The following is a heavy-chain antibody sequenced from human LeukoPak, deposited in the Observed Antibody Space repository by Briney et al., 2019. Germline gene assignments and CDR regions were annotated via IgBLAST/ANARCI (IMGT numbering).Heavy chain of an antibody. J-gene: IGHJ4*02. CDR1: DFTFNTYD. Sequence: SGGSLGLSCAASDFTFNTYDMNWVRQAPGKGLEWVSFINTRSSTMYYADSVKGRFTISRDNAKNSLYLQMNSLSDEDTAVYYCARGGSGWAFDYWGQGTWSPSPQ. V-gene: IGHV3-48*02. CDR2: INTRSSTM. CDR3: ARGGSGWAFDY. D-gene: IGHD6-19*01.